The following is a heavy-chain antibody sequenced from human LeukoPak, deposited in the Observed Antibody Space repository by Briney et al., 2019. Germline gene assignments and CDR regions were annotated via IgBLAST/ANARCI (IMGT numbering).Heavy chain of an antibody. D-gene: IGHD4-23*01. CDR2: IYYSGST. CDR3: ARDTRWNAFDI. CDR1: GGSMSSYY. V-gene: IGHV4-59*01. Sequence: SETLSLTCSVSGGSMSSYYWSWFRQPPGKGLEWIGYIYYSGSTHYHPSLRSRVTISVASSKTQFSLNLSSVTAADTAVYYCARDTRWNAFDIWGQGTMVTVS. J-gene: IGHJ3*02.